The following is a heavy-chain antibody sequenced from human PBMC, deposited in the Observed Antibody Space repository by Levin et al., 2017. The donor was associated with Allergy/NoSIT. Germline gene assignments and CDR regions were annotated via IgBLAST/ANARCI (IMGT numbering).Heavy chain of an antibody. V-gene: IGHV4-61*01. CDR1: GGPVNSGSYY. J-gene: IGHJ5*01. CDR3: TRDRGSSGWFES. Sequence: KSGGSLRLSCTVSGGPVNSGSYYWSWIRQPPGKGLEWIGSVYYSGTTNYNPSLKRRASITVDTSKNQFSLTLSSLTAADTAVYYCTRDRGSSGWFESWGQGTLVTVSS. CDR2: VYYSGTT. D-gene: IGHD6-19*01.